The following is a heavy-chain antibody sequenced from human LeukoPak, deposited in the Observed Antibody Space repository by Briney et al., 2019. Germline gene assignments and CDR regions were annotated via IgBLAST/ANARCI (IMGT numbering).Heavy chain of an antibody. CDR1: GFTFSSYE. CDR3: ARAGRYRYGMDV. D-gene: IGHD3-9*01. Sequence: GGSLRLSCAASGFTFSSYEMNWVRQAPGKGLKWVSYISSSGSTIYYADSVNGRFTISRDNAKNSLYLQMHSLRAEDTAVYYCARAGRYRYGMDVWGQGTTVTVSS. V-gene: IGHV3-48*03. CDR2: ISSSGSTI. J-gene: IGHJ6*02.